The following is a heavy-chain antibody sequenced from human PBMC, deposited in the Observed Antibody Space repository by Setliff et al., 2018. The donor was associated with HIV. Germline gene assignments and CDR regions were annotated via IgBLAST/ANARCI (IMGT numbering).Heavy chain of an antibody. CDR3: ASRPYSYDYSGRVFDF. V-gene: IGHV4-34*01. D-gene: IGHD3-22*01. CDR1: GGSFSGYY. Sequence: PSETLSLTCAVYGGSFSGYYWTWIRQPPGKGLEWIGEINHSGSTNYNPSLKSRVTISVDTSKNQFSLKLSSVTAADTAVYYCASRPYSYDYSGRVFDFWGQGALVTVSS. J-gene: IGHJ4*02. CDR2: INHSGST.